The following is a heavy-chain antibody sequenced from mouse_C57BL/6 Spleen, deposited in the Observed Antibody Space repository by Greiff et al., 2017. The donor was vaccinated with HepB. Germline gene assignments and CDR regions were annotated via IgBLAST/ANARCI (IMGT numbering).Heavy chain of an antibody. CDR3: ARSYYGSSYAMDH. CDR2: ISSGSSTI. Sequence: EVNVVESGGGLVKPGGSLKLSCAASGFTFSDYGMHWVRQAPEKWLEWVAYISSGSSTIYYADTVKGRFTISRDNAKNTLFLQMTSLRSEDTAMYYCARSYYGSSYAMDHWGQGTSVTVSS. V-gene: IGHV5-17*01. J-gene: IGHJ4*01. CDR1: GFTFSDYG. D-gene: IGHD1-1*01.